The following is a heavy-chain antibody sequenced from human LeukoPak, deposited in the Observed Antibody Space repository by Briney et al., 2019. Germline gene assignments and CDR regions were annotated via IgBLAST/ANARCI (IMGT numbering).Heavy chain of an antibody. V-gene: IGHV3-7*01. CDR2: IKQDGSEK. CDR1: GFTFSSYW. J-gene: IGHJ4*02. CDR3: ARAVLDILTGYEHFDY. D-gene: IGHD3-9*01. Sequence: GGSLRLSCAASGFTFSSYWMSWVRQAPGKGLEWVANIKQDGSEKCYVDSVKGRFTISRDNAKNSLYLQMNSLRAEDTAVYYCARAVLDILTGYEHFDYWGQGTLVTVSS.